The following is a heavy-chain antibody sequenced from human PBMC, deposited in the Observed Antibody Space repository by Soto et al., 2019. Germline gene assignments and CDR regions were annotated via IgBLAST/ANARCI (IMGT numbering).Heavy chain of an antibody. Sequence: SETLSLTCTVSGGSISSYYWSWIRQHPGKGLEWIGYIYYSGSTYYNPSLKSRVTISVDTSKNQFSLKLSSVTAADTAVYYCARFISWKLFDYWGQGTLVTVSS. J-gene: IGHJ4*02. CDR3: ARFISWKLFDY. D-gene: IGHD6-13*01. CDR2: IYYSGST. V-gene: IGHV4-59*12. CDR1: GGSISSYY.